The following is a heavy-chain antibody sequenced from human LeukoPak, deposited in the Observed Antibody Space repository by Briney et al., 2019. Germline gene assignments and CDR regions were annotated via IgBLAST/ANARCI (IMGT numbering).Heavy chain of an antibody. D-gene: IGHD3-16*01. Sequence: PGGSLRLSCADSGFTFSGYWMNWVRQAPGKGLEWVANINQNGGEKYYVDSVKGRFTISRDNGKNSLYLQMNSLRAEDTAVYYCARYRHLCDWGQETPVIIAS. J-gene: IGHJ4*02. V-gene: IGHV3-7*01. CDR1: GFTFSGYW. CDR3: ARYRHLCD. CDR2: INQNGGEK.